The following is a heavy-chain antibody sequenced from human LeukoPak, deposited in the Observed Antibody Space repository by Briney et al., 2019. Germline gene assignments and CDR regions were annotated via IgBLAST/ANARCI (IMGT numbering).Heavy chain of an antibody. J-gene: IGHJ3*02. D-gene: IGHD3-16*01. Sequence: GASVKVSCKASGYTFTSYGISWVRQAPGHGLEWVGWISAYNGNTNYAQKLQGRVTMTTDTSTSTAYMELRSLRSDDTAVYYCAASLGYASDAFDIWGQGTMVTVSS. CDR1: GYTFTSYG. V-gene: IGHV1-18*01. CDR3: AASLGYASDAFDI. CDR2: ISAYNGNT.